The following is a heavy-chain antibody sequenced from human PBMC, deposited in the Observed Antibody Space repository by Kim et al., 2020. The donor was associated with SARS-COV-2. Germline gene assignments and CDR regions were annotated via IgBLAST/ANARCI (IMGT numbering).Heavy chain of an antibody. CDR2: ISYDGSNK. Sequence: GGSLRLSCAASGFTFSSYGMHWVRQAPGKGLEWVAVISYDGSNKYYADSVKGRFTISRDNSKNTLYLQMNSLRAEDTAVYYCAKENSWSGNYYYGMDFWGQGTSVSVSS. D-gene: IGHD3-3*01. J-gene: IGHJ6*01. V-gene: IGHV3-30*18. CDR1: GFTFSSYG. CDR3: AKENSWSGNYYYGMDF.